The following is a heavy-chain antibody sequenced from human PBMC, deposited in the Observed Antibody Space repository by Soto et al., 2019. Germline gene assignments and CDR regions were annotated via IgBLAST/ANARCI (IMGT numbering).Heavy chain of an antibody. CDR2: ISGYNGNT. CDR3: ARDLMITFGGVIARFDY. V-gene: IGHV1-18*01. Sequence: ASVKVSCKASGYTFNTYAITWVRQAPGQGLEWMGWISGYNGNTNYAQTLQGRGTMTTDTSTSTAYMELRSLRSDDTAVYYCARDLMITFGGVIARFDYWGQGTLVTVSS. CDR1: GYTFNTYA. J-gene: IGHJ4*02. D-gene: IGHD3-16*02.